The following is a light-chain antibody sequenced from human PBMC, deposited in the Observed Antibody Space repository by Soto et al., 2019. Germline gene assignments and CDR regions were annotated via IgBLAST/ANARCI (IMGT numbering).Light chain of an antibody. V-gene: IGLV2-11*01. CDR2: DVG. Sequence: QSALTQPRSVSGSPGQSVTISCTGTSSDVGGYNYVSWYQQHPGKAPKLMIYDVGKRPSGVPDCFSGSKSDNTASLTISGLQAEDEADYYCCSYAGSYTRVFGNGTKGTVL. CDR1: SSDVGGYNY. J-gene: IGLJ1*01. CDR3: CSYAGSYTRV.